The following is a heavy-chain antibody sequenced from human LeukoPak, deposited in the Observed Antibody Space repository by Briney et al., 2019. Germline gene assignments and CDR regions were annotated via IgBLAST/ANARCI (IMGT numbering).Heavy chain of an antibody. V-gene: IGHV4-31*03. J-gene: IGHJ4*02. CDR2: IYYSGST. D-gene: IGHD3-10*01. CDR3: ARGSYYGSGSHYFDY. Sequence: PSQTLSLTCTVSGGSISSGAYYWTWIRQHPGKGLEWIGYIYYSGSTYYIPSLKSRVAMSVDTSKSQLSLKLTSVTAADTAVYYCARGSYYGSGSHYFDYWGQGTLVTVSS. CDR1: GGSISSGAYY.